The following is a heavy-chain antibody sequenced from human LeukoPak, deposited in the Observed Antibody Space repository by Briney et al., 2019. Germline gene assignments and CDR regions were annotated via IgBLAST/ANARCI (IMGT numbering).Heavy chain of an antibody. Sequence: GGSLRLSCAASGFTFNSYSMNWVRKAPGKGLEWVSYISTSSSTIYYADSVKGRFTISRDSAKNSLYLQVNSLRAEDTAVYYCAREEIAVAGLDYWGQGTLVTVSS. CDR3: AREEIAVAGLDY. D-gene: IGHD6-19*01. CDR1: GFTFNSYS. J-gene: IGHJ4*02. V-gene: IGHV3-48*01. CDR2: ISTSSSTI.